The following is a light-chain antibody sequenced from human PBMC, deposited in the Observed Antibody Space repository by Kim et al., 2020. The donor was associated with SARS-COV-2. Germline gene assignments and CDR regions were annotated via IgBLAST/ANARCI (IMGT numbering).Light chain of an antibody. CDR1: QAISYA. V-gene: IGKV1-NL1*01. CDR2: AAS. Sequence: DIQMALSPSSLSASVGDRVTITCRASQAISYALAWYQQKPGTAPKVLVYAASKLQTGVPSRFSGSGSGTDYTLTISSLQPEDFATYYCQQYYNAPYSFGQGTKLEI. J-gene: IGKJ2*01. CDR3: QQYYNAPYS.